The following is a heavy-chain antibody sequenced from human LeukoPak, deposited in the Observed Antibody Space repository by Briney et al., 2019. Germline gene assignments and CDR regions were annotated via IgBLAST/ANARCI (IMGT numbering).Heavy chain of an antibody. D-gene: IGHD6-13*01. J-gene: IGHJ2*01. CDR3: ARGEAAAAADWYFDL. CDR2: MHTSGST. CDR1: GGSISTGSYY. Sequence: IPSETLSLTCTVSGGSISTGSYYWSWIRQPAGKGLEWIGRMHTSGSTNYNPSLNSRVTISVATSKNQFSLKLSSVTAADTAVYYCARGEAAAAADWYFDLWGRGTLVTVSS. V-gene: IGHV4-61*02.